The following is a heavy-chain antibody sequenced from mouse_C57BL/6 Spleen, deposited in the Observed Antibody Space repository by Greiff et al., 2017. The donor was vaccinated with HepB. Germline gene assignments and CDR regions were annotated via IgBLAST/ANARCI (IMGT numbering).Heavy chain of an antibody. V-gene: IGHV1-82*01. J-gene: IGHJ2*01. CDR1: GYAFSSSW. CDR2: IYPGDGDT. D-gene: IGHD2-1*01. CDR3: AREVYGNYVRGDY. Sequence: QVQLQQSGPELVKPGASVKISCKASGYAFSSSWMNWVKQRPGKGLEWIGRIYPGDGDTNYNGKFKGKATLTADKSSSTAYMQLSSLTSEDSAVYFCAREVYGNYVRGDYWGQGTTLTVSS.